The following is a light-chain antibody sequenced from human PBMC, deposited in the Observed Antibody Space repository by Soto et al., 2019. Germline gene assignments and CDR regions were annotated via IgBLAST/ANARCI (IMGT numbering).Light chain of an antibody. CDR1: SSDVGGYNC. J-gene: IGLJ2*01. CDR2: EVS. Sequence: QSALTQPASVSGSPGQSITISCTGTSSDVGGYNCVSWYQQHPGKAPKLMIYEVSNRPSGVSNRFSGSKSGNTASLTISGLQAEDEADYYCSSYTSSSPLVFGGGTKLTVL. CDR3: SSYTSSSPLV. V-gene: IGLV2-14*01.